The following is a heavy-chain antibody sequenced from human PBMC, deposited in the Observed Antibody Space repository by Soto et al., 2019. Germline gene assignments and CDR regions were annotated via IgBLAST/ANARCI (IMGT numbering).Heavy chain of an antibody. D-gene: IGHD3-10*01. J-gene: IGHJ4*02. CDR3: ARNMGFDYPDYFDY. V-gene: IGHV3-21*01. CDR2: ISSSSSYI. CDR1: GFTFSSYS. Sequence: EVQLVESGGGLVKPGGSLRLSCAASGFTFSSYSMNWVRQAPGKGLEWVSSISSSSSYIYYADSVKGRFTISRDNAKNSLYLQMNSLRAEDTAVYYCARNMGFDYPDYFDYWGQGTLVTVSS.